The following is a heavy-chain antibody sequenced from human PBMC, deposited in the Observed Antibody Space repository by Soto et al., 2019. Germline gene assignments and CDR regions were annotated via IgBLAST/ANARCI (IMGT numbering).Heavy chain of an antibody. Sequence: SETLSLTCTVSGASISYGGFSWRWIRQPPGKGLEWIGYIYYSGSTNYNPSLKSRVTISVDTSKNQFSLKLSSVTAADTAVYYCARELYDSSGYYGMDVWGQGTTVTVSS. CDR1: GASISYGGFS. V-gene: IGHV4-61*08. J-gene: IGHJ6*02. CDR2: IYYSGST. CDR3: ARELYDSSGYYGMDV. D-gene: IGHD3-22*01.